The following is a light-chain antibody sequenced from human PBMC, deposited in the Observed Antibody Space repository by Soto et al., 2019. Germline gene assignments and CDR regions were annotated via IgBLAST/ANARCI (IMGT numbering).Light chain of an antibody. CDR3: QQRSNWPLT. CDR1: QSVSSN. Sequence: EIVMTQSPATLSVSPGERATLCCSASQSVSSNLAWYQQKPGQAPRLLIYGASNRATGIPARFSGSGSGTDFTLTISSLEPEDFAVYYCQQRSNWPLTFGGGTKVDIK. CDR2: GAS. J-gene: IGKJ4*01. V-gene: IGKV3-11*01.